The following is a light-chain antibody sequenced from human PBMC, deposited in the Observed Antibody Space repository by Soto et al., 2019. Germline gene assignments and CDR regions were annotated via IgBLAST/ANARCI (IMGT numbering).Light chain of an antibody. CDR1: QSVTSS. Sequence: IVMTQSPATLSMSPWERVTLTCRASQSVTSSLAWYQQKPGQAPRLLISGASARATDIPARFSGSGSGTEFTLTINSLQSEDFAVYFCQQYISWPRTFGQGTKVDIK. CDR3: QQYISWPRT. J-gene: IGKJ1*01. CDR2: GAS. V-gene: IGKV3-15*01.